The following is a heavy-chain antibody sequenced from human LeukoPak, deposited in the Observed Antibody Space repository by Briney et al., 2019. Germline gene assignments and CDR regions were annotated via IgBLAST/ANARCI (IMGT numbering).Heavy chain of an antibody. D-gene: IGHD5-12*01. CDR1: GYTYTDYY. V-gene: IGHV1-2*02. Sequence: ASVKVSCKAFGYTYTDYYIHWVRQAPGQGLEWMGWINPNSGGTNYAQKFQGRVTMTRDTSISTAYMELSRLRSDDTAVYYCARDRRYSGYDWDPWGQGTLVTVSS. CDR3: ARDRRYSGYDWDP. CDR2: INPNSGGT. J-gene: IGHJ5*02.